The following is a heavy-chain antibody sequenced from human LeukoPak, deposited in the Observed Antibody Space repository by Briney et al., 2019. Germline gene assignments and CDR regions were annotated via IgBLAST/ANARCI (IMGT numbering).Heavy chain of an antibody. CDR2: IYYSGST. D-gene: IGHD3-10*01. CDR3: ARGKRFGWFDP. J-gene: IGHJ5*02. Sequence: RSSETLSLTCTVSGGSISNYYWSWIRQPPGKGLEWIGYIYYSGSTNYNPSLKSRVTISVDTSKNQFSLKLSSVTAADTAVYYCARGKRFGWFDPWGQGTLVTVSS. V-gene: IGHV4-59*01. CDR1: GGSISNYY.